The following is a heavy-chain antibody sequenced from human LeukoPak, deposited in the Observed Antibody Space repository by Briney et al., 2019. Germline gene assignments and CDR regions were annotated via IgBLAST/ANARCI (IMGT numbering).Heavy chain of an antibody. CDR3: ARAANVDTAMVTY. CDR1: GFTFSSYW. D-gene: IGHD5-18*01. Sequence: GGSLRLSCAASGFTFSSYWMHWVRQAPGKGLVWVSRIKIDGSSTFYADSVKGRFTISGDNAKNSLYLQMNSLRAEDTAVYYCARAANVDTAMVTYWGQGTLVTVSS. V-gene: IGHV3-74*01. J-gene: IGHJ4*02. CDR2: IKIDGSST.